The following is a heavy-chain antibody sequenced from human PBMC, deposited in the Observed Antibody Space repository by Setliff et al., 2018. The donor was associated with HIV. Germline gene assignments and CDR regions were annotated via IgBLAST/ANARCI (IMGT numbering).Heavy chain of an antibody. J-gene: IGHJ4*02. Sequence: SETLSLTCTVSGGSISSYYWGWIRQPPGKGLEWIGSVYYSGSTYYNPSLKSRLTISVDTSTNKFSRKLSSVTAADTAVYYCARLRGLNLEPFDYWGQGTLGTVSS. V-gene: IGHV4-39*01. D-gene: IGHD1-1*01. CDR3: ARLRGLNLEPFDY. CDR2: VYYSGST. CDR1: GGSISSYY.